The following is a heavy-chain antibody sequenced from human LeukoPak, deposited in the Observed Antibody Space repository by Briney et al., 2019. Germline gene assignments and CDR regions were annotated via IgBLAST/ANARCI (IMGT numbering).Heavy chain of an antibody. Sequence: TGGSLRLSCAASGFTFSSYWMSWVRQAPGKGLEWVANIKQDGSEKYYVDSVKGRSTISRDNSKNTLYLQMNSLRAEDTAVYYCAKEAYSSGWYYFDYWGQGTLVTVSS. CDR1: GFTFSSYW. CDR2: IKQDGSEK. J-gene: IGHJ4*02. D-gene: IGHD6-19*01. CDR3: AKEAYSSGWYYFDY. V-gene: IGHV3-7*01.